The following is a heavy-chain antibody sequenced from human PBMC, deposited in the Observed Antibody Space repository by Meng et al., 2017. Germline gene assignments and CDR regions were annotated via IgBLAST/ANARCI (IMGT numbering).Heavy chain of an antibody. CDR1: GFTFSSYW. V-gene: IGHV3/OR16-13*01. CDR3: ARAEYYYDSSDY. D-gene: IGHD3-22*01. Sequence: EVQLGGSGGGLVPPGGSLRLSCAASGFTFSSYWMHWVRQAPGKGLVWVSRINSDGSSTSYADSMKGQFTISRDNAKNTLYLQMNSLRAEDTAVYYCARAEYYYDSSDYWGQGTLVTVSS. J-gene: IGHJ4*02. CDR2: INSDGSST.